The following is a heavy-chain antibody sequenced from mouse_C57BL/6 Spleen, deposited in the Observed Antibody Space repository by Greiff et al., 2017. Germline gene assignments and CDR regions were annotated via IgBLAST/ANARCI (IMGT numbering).Heavy chain of an antibody. CDR1: GYAFSSSW. CDR3: ARTYGSHHFGY. J-gene: IGHJ2*01. D-gene: IGHD1-1*01. Sequence: QVQLKQSGPALVKPGASVTISCKASGYAFSSSWMNWVKQRPGKGLAWIGRIYPGDGDTNYNGNFKGKATLTAEHSSSTAYMQLSSLTSDDSAVYFCARTYGSHHFGYWGQGTTLTVSS. CDR2: IYPGDGDT. V-gene: IGHV1-82*01.